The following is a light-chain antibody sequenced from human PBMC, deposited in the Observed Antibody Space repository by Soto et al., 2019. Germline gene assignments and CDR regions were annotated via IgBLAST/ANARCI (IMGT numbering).Light chain of an antibody. Sequence: QSALTQPPSASGSPGQSVAISCTGTSSDIGAYKFVSWYQQHPGKAPKLIIYEVSIRPSGVPDRFSGSKSGNTASLTVSGLLAEDEADYYCSLYAGSNNVVFGGGTKPPS. CDR1: SSDIGAYKF. V-gene: IGLV2-8*01. J-gene: IGLJ2*01. CDR3: SLYAGSNNVV. CDR2: EVS.